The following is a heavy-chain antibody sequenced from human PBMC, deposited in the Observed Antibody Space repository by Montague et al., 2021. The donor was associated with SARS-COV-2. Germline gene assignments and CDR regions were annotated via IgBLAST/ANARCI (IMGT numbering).Heavy chain of an antibody. CDR2: IWYDGSNQ. CDR1: GFTFSSYD. D-gene: IGHD3-10*01. V-gene: IGHV3-33*08. Sequence: SLSLSCSASGFTFSSYDMHWVRQAPGKGLEWVAVIWYDGSNQYYGDSVKGRFTISRDNSKNTLYLQMNSLRAEDTAVYYCAREYSAPRWFGEYNRYGMGVWGQGTAVTVPS. CDR3: AREYSAPRWFGEYNRYGMGV. J-gene: IGHJ6*02.